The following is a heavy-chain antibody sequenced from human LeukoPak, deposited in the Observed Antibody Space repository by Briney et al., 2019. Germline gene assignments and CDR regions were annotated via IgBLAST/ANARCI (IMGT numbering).Heavy chain of an antibody. CDR1: GGSISATNW. D-gene: IGHD1-26*01. Sequence: SETLSLTCAVSGGSISATNWWGWVRQPPGKGLEWIGEIYHIGSTNYNPSLKNRVTIAVDKSENQISLKLTSVTAADTAVYYCAGLGGYYSGPPTWGQGTLVTVSS. CDR3: AGLGGYYSGPPT. CDR2: IYHIGST. V-gene: IGHV4-4*02. J-gene: IGHJ5*02.